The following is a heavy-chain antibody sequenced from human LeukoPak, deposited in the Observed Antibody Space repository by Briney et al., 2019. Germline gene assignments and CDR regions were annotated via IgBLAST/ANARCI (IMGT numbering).Heavy chain of an antibody. CDR3: ARGGIQLWSPFDP. CDR2: ISYDGSKK. J-gene: IGHJ5*02. Sequence: GGSLRLSCAASGFTFNNYGMHWVRQAPGKGLEWVAIISYDGSKKYYADSVRGRFTISRDNSKNTLYLQVESLRTEDSAVYYCARGGIQLWSPFDPWGQGTLVTVSS. CDR1: GFTFNNYG. D-gene: IGHD5-18*01. V-gene: IGHV3-30-3*01.